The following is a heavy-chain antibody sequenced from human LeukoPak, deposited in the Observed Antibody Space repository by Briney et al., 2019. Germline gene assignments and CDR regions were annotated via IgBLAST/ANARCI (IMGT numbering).Heavy chain of an antibody. CDR1: GFTFSDYY. D-gene: IGHD1-26*01. CDR2: ISSSGSTI. V-gene: IGHV3-11*01. CDR3: ARGSEVGDGSGLDY. J-gene: IGHJ4*02. Sequence: GGSLTLSCAASGFTFSDYYMIWIRQAPGKGLEWVSYISSSGSTIYYADSVKARFTISRDNAKNSLYLQMNSLRAENTAVYYCARGSEVGDGSGLDYWGQGTLVTVSS.